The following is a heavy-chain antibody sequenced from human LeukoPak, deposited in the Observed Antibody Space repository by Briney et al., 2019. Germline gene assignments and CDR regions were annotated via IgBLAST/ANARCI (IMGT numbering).Heavy chain of an antibody. CDR2: IKQDGNEK. D-gene: IGHD2-2*01. J-gene: IGHJ2*01. CDR3: ASMTLGYCYDTSCPGYFDL. CDR1: GFTFSSYW. Sequence: GGPLRLSCAASGFTFSSYWLSWVRQAPGKGLEWVANIKQDGNEKYYVDSVKGRFTISRDNAKNSLYLQMNSLRAEDTAVYYCASMTLGYCYDTSCPGYFDLWGRGTLVTVSS. V-gene: IGHV3-7*01.